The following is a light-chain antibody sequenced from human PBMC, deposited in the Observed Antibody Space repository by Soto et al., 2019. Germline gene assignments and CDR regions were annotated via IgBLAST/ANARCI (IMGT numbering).Light chain of an antibody. Sequence: EIVLTQSPATLSLSPGERATLSCTASQSVTSSCLAWYQRKPGQAPRLLIHTTSTRATGIPDRFSGSGSGTDFTLTISRLQPEDFAVYYCQQCGGSPLFSFGPGTRVDI. J-gene: IGKJ3*01. CDR3: QQCGGSPLFS. CDR1: QSVTSSC. CDR2: TTS. V-gene: IGKV3-20*01.